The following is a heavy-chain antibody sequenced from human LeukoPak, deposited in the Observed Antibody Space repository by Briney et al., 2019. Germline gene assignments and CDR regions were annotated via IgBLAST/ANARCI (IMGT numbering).Heavy chain of an antibody. V-gene: IGHV4-61*02. Sequence: TLSLTCTASGGSISSGSYYWSWIRQPAGKGLEWIGRIYTSGSTNYNPSLKSRVTISVDTSKNQFSLKLSSVTAADTAVYYCARDGSYSSGWYAGKFDYWGQGTLVTVSS. CDR3: ARDGSYSSGWYAGKFDY. J-gene: IGHJ4*02. D-gene: IGHD6-19*01. CDR1: GGSISSGSYY. CDR2: IYTSGST.